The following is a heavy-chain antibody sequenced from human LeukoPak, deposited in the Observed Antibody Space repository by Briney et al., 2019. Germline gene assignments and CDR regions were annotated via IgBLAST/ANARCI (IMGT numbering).Heavy chain of an antibody. CDR1: GFTFGDYA. CDR2: IRSKAYGGTT. Sequence: GGSLRLSCTASGFTFGDYAMSWVRQAPGKGLEWVGFIRSKAYGGTTEYAASVKGRFIISRDDSKSIAYLQMSSLKTEDTAVYYCSRATRSSSSLTGDYWGQGTLVTVSS. CDR3: SRATRSSSSLTGDY. J-gene: IGHJ4*02. D-gene: IGHD6-6*01. V-gene: IGHV3-49*04.